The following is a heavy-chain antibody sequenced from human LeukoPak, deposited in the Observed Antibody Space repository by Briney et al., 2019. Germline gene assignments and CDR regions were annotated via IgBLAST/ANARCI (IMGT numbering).Heavy chain of an antibody. CDR2: ISYDGSRT. CDR1: GFTFTEYA. Sequence: GGSLRLSCAASGFTFTEYAMHWVRQAPGKGLEWVALISYDGSRTDYADSVKGRFTISRDNSKNTLYLQMNSLRAEDTAVYYCAREIIVATMNGFDYWGQGTLVTVSS. CDR3: AREIIVATMNGFDY. J-gene: IGHJ4*02. V-gene: IGHV3-30*07. D-gene: IGHD5-12*01.